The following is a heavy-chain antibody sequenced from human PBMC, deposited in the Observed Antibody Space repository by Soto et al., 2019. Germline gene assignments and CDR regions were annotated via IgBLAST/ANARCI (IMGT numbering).Heavy chain of an antibody. D-gene: IGHD3-9*01. Sequence: ASVKVSCKASGGTFSSYAISWVRQAPGQGLEWMGGIIPIFGTANYAQKFQGRVTITRDTSASTAYMELSSLRSEDAAVYYCARTFYDILTGTYYYYYGMDVWGQGTTVTVSS. CDR3: ARTFYDILTGTYYYYYGMDV. CDR2: IIPIFGTA. CDR1: GGTFSSYA. V-gene: IGHV1-69*05. J-gene: IGHJ6*02.